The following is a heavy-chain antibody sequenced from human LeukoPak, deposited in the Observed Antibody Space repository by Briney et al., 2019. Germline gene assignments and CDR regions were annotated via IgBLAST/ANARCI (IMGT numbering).Heavy chain of an antibody. CDR2: SSDTIGNT. CDR3: AKVQSDIVGAVFFAFDV. CDR1: GFTFSNYA. Sequence: GGPLRLSCAVSGFTFSNYAMSWVRQTPGKGLEWVSSSSDTIGNTYYADSVKGRFTISRDNSKSSLCLQMNSLRVEDTAVYYCAKVQSDIVGAVFFAFDVWGQGTMVSVSS. J-gene: IGHJ3*01. V-gene: IGHV3-23*01. D-gene: IGHD1-26*01.